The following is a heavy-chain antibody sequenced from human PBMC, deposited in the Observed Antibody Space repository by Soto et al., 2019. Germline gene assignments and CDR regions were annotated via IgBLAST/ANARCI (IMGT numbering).Heavy chain of an antibody. D-gene: IGHD5-18*01. CDR3: ARVPGSGYNYGSAFDY. Sequence: EVQLVESGGGLVQPGGSLRLYCAASGFTLSSYWMRWVSQAPGKGLEWVANIKQDGSEKYYVDSVKGRFTISRDNTKNSLYLQMNSLRAEDTAVYYCARVPGSGYNYGSAFDYGGQGTRVTVSS. J-gene: IGHJ4*02. CDR1: GFTLSSYW. CDR2: IKQDGSEK. V-gene: IGHV3-7*05.